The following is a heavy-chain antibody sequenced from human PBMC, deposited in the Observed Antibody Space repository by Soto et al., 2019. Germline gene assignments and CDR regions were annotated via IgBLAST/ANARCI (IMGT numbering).Heavy chain of an antibody. V-gene: IGHV3-15*07. D-gene: IGHD2-15*01. J-gene: IGHJ6*02. CDR1: GFTFSNAW. Sequence: EVQLVESGGGLVKPGGSLRLSCAASGFTFSNAWMNWVRQAPGKGLEWVGRIKSKTDGGTTDYAAPVKGRFTISRDDSKNTLYMQMNRLKTEDTAVYYCTTLGYCSGGSCDHCYYYYYYGMDVWGQGTTVTVSS. CDR3: TTLGYCSGGSCDHCYYYYYYGMDV. CDR2: IKSKTDGGTT.